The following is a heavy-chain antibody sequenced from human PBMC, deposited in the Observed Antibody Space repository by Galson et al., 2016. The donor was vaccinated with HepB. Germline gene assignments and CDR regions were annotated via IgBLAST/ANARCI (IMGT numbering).Heavy chain of an antibody. V-gene: IGHV3-72*01. CDR1: GFTFSEHY. D-gene: IGHD1-26*01. J-gene: IGHJ4*02. CDR3: IRRMYSGSYLKY. CDR2: TRNKANSYTT. Sequence: SLRLSCAASGFTFSEHYMDWVRQAPGKGLEWVGRTRNKANSYTTEYAASVKGRFTISRDDSKNSLYLQMNSLKTEDTAVYYCIRRMYSGSYLKYWGQGTLVTASS.